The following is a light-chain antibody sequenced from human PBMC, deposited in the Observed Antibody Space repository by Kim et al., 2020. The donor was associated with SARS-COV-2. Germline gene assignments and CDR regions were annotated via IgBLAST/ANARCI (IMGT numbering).Light chain of an antibody. CDR2: DTS. V-gene: IGKV3-11*01. CDR3: QQRRNWPRVT. CDR1: QSVRGF. Sequence: SQGERATLSCRASQSVRGFLAWYQQKPGQAPRLRIYDTSKRATDVPARFSGSGSGTDFTLTITSLEPEDFAVYYCQQRRNWPRVTFGQGTKVDIK. J-gene: IGKJ1*01.